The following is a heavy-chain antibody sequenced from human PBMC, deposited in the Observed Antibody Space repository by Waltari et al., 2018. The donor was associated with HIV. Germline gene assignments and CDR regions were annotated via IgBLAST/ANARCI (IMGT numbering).Heavy chain of an antibody. CDR2: ISGSGGST. CDR1: GFTFSSYA. D-gene: IGHD3-10*01. V-gene: IGHV3-23*01. Sequence: EVQLLESGGGLVQPGGSLRLSCAASGFTFSSYAMSWVRQAPGKGLAWVSAISGSGGSTYYADSVKGRCTISRDNSKNTLYLQMNSLRAEDTAVYYCAKDPGGYYGSGSYSDTYYFDYWGQGTLVTVSS. CDR3: AKDPGGYYGSGSYSDTYYFDY. J-gene: IGHJ4*02.